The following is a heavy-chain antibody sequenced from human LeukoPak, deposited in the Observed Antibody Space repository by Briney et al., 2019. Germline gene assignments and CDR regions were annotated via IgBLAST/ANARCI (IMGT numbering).Heavy chain of an antibody. Sequence: PGRSLRLSCAVSGFTFSNYGMHWVRQAPGKGLEWVAVISYDGSNKYYADSVKGRFTISRDNSKNTLYLQMNSLRAEDTAVYYCARGKFATVTTPIDYWGQGTLVTASS. V-gene: IGHV3-30*03. CDR1: GFTFSNYG. CDR3: ARGKFATVTTPIDY. D-gene: IGHD4-17*01. J-gene: IGHJ4*02. CDR2: ISYDGSNK.